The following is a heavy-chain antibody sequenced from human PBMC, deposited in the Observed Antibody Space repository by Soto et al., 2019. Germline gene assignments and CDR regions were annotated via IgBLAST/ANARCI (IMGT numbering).Heavy chain of an antibody. V-gene: IGHV1-69*13. D-gene: IGHD4-17*01. CDR1: GGSFNTFG. J-gene: IGHJ4*02. CDR2: IIPFFRTA. Sequence: SVKVSCKASGGSFNTFGFSWVRQAPGQGLEWMGGIIPFFRTANYAQKFQDRVTITADESTSTVYMDLRSLRSEDTAKYYCARSPPMDSGDKYFSDFRGKGALVTVSS. CDR3: ARSPPMDSGDKYFSDF.